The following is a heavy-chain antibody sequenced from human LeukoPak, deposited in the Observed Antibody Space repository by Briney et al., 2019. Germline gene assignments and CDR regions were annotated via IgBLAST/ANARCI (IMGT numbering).Heavy chain of an antibody. CDR2: IYYSGST. CDR3: ARGYTVTTGYSMDV. CDR1: GGSISSGGYY. V-gene: IGHV4-61*08. D-gene: IGHD4-17*01. J-gene: IGHJ6*02. Sequence: PSETLSLTCTVSGGSISSGGYYWSWIRQPPGKGLQWIGYIYYSGSTIYNPSLKSRVTISVDTSKNQSSLKLSSVTAADTAVYYCARGYTVTTGYSMDVWGQGTTVTVSS.